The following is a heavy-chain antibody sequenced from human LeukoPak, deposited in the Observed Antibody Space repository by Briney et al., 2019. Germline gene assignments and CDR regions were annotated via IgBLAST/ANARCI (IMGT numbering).Heavy chain of an antibody. J-gene: IGHJ4*02. V-gene: IGHV3-33*01. D-gene: IGHD3-16*01. CDR1: GFSLSYYG. Sequence: GGSLRLSCAASGFSLSYYGLHWVRQGPGKGLEWLAVINYDGSNRFYADSVKGRFTISKDSSENTLYLQMNSLRADDTAMYYCARWGGTRQFYFDYWGQGILATVSS. CDR3: ARWGGTRQFYFDY. CDR2: INYDGSNR.